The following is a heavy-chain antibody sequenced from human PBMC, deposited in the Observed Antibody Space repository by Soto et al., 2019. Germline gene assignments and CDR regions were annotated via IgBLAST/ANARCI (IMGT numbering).Heavy chain of an antibody. V-gene: IGHV1-18*04. CDR3: AREGITMVRGSMDV. CDR1: GYTFTSYG. Sequence: ASVKVSCKASGYTFTSYGISWVRQAPGQGLEWMGWISAYNGNTKYAQKLQGRVTITRDTSTSTAYMELSSLRSEDTAVYYCAREGITMVRGSMDVWGQGTTVTVSS. J-gene: IGHJ6*02. CDR2: ISAYNGNT. D-gene: IGHD3-10*01.